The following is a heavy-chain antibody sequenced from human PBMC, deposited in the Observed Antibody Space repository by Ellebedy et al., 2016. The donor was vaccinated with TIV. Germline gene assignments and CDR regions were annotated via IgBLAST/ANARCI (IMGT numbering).Heavy chain of an antibody. V-gene: IGHV4-4*07. CDR3: ARVHCSITTCDYYYMDV. CDR2: IFTSGSF. Sequence: SETLSLXXPVPGGSVSRYCRSWIRQRAGKGLECIARIFTSGSFNYNPSLMSRVTMSVVTSKNQISLRLNSVTTADTAVYYCARVHCSITTCDYYYMDVWGKGTTVTVSS. CDR1: GGSVSRYC. D-gene: IGHD1-1*01. J-gene: IGHJ6*03.